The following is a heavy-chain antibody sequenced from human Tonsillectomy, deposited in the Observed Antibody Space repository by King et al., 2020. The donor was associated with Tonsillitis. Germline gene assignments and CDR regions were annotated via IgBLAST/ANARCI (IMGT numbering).Heavy chain of an antibody. CDR2: IGTAGDT. CDR3: ARVRGAAADAFDI. V-gene: IGHV3-13*01. Sequence: VQLVESGGGLVQPGGSLRLSCAASGFTFSSYDMHWVRQATGKGLECVSAIGTAGDTYYPGSVKGRFTISRENAKNSLYLQMNSLRAGDTAVYYCARVRGAAADAFDIWGQGTMVTVSS. D-gene: IGHD6-13*01. J-gene: IGHJ3*02. CDR1: GFTFSSYD.